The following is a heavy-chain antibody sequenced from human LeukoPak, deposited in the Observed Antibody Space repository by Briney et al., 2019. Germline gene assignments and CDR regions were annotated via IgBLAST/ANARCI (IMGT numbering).Heavy chain of an antibody. Sequence: PGRSPRLSCPASGFTFSIYAMNWVRQAPGKGLESALCISDSGRNTYYSDSVKGRFPISRDNSGSSVYLQMDSLTAEDTAQYYCASGSVDSPNCQTNGYDHWGQGNLVIVSS. CDR2: ISDSGRNT. V-gene: IGHV3-23*01. CDR1: GFTFSIYA. CDR3: ASGSVDSPNCQTNGYDH. J-gene: IGHJ5*02. D-gene: IGHD3-10*01.